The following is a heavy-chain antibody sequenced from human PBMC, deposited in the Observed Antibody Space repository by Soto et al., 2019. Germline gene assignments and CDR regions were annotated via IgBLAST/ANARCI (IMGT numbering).Heavy chain of an antibody. D-gene: IGHD3-22*01. Sequence: GGSLRLSCAVSGFSFSWYAMHWVRQAPGKGLEWVAVISYDGSNKNYGDSVKGRFTISRDNSKNTLYLQMNSLRAEDTAVYYCAKNPGYYYDSTGYHFDYWGQGTLVTVSS. CDR3: AKNPGYYYDSTGYHFDY. CDR1: GFSFSWYA. V-gene: IGHV3-30-3*01. CDR2: ISYDGSNK. J-gene: IGHJ4*02.